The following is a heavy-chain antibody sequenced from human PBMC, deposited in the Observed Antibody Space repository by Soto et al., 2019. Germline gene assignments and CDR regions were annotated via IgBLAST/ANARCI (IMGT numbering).Heavy chain of an antibody. J-gene: IGHJ6*02. CDR1: GGSISSGDYY. Sequence: QVQLQESGPGLVKPSQTLYLTCTVSGGSISSGDYYWSWIRQPPGKGLEWIGYIYYSGSTYYNPSLKSRVTISVDTSKNQFSLKLSSVTAADTAVYYCARDHGVFPSSYYYYGMDVWGQGTTVTVSS. D-gene: IGHD6-13*01. CDR2: IYYSGST. CDR3: ARDHGVFPSSYYYYGMDV. V-gene: IGHV4-30-4*01.